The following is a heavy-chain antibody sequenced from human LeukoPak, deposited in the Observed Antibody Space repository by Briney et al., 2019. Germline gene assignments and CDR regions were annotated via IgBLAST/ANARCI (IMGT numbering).Heavy chain of an antibody. Sequence: GASVKVSCKASGYTFTSYYMHWVRQAPGQGLEWMGIINPSGGSTSYAQKFQGRVTMTRDTSTSTVYMELSSLRSEDTAVHYCARDRDDILTGPYYYMDVWGKGTTVTISS. CDR2: INPSGGST. D-gene: IGHD3-9*01. V-gene: IGHV1-46*01. CDR3: ARDRDDILTGPYYYMDV. CDR1: GYTFTSYY. J-gene: IGHJ6*03.